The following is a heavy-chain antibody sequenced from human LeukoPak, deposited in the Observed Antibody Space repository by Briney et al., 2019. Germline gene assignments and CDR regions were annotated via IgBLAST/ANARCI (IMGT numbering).Heavy chain of an antibody. Sequence: ASVKVSCKASGYTFTSFGISWVRQAPGQGLEWMGWISTYNANTNYAQNLQGRVTMTTDTSTSTSYMELRSLRSDDTAVYFCARVFSFGDYIWGSSRYYFGYWGQGTLVTVSS. D-gene: IGHD3-16*02. CDR1: GYTFTSFG. V-gene: IGHV1-18*01. CDR2: ISTYNANT. CDR3: ARVFSFGDYIWGSSRYYFGY. J-gene: IGHJ4*02.